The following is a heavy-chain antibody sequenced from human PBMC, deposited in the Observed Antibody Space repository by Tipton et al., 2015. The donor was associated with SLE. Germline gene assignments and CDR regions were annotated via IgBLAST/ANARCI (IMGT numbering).Heavy chain of an antibody. CDR3: ARLRPFSSSSYDYYGMDV. V-gene: IGHV4-39*06. Sequence: TLSLTCTVSDGSITGSGYYWVWFRHPPGQGLEWIGSVYYTGTAYYHPSLNSRVTISLDTSKNQIPLILSSVTAADTAIYYCARLRPFSSSSYDYYGMDVWGQGTTVTVSS. CDR2: VYYTGTA. CDR1: DGSITGSGYY. D-gene: IGHD6-6*01. J-gene: IGHJ6*02.